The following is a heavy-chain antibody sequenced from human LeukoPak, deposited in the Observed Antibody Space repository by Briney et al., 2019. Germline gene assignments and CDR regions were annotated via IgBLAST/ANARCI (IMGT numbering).Heavy chain of an antibody. J-gene: IGHJ4*02. D-gene: IGHD5-18*01. Sequence: PGRSLRLSCAASGFTFSSYGMHWVRQAPGKGLEWVAVISYDGSNKYYADSVKGRFTISRDNSKNTLYLQMNSLRAEDTAVYYCARVDTAMVTGLSTVFDYWGQGTLVTASS. V-gene: IGHV3-30*03. CDR1: GFTFSSYG. CDR2: ISYDGSNK. CDR3: ARVDTAMVTGLSTVFDY.